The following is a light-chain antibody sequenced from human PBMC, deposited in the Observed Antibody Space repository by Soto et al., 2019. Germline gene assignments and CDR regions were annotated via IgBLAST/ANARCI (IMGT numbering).Light chain of an antibody. CDR2: YDR. V-gene: IGLV3-21*04. CDR1: NIGSES. J-gene: IGLJ2*01. Sequence: SYELTQPPSVSVAPGQTARITCGGNNIGSESVHWYQQRPGQAPLLVIYYDRDRPSGIPERFSGSKSGNTATLTVIRVEAGDEADYYCQVWDSTNDHVVFGGGTKVTVL. CDR3: QVWDSTNDHVV.